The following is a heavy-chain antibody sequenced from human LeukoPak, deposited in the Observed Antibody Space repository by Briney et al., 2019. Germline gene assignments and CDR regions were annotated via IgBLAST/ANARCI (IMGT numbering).Heavy chain of an antibody. D-gene: IGHD3-22*01. J-gene: IGHJ3*02. V-gene: IGHV4-30-4*08. CDR1: GGSFSGYY. CDR2: VYYSGIT. CDR3: ARDTYYYDSSGYLSRAFDI. Sequence: SETLSLTCAVYGGSFSGYYWSWIRQPPGKGLEWIGYVYYSGITYYSSSLKSRVTISVDTSKNQFSLKLSSVTAADTAVYYCARDTYYYDSSGYLSRAFDIWGQGTMVTVSS.